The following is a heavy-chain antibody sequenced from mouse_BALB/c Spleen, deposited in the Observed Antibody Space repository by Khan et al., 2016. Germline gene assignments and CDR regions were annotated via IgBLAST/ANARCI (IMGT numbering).Heavy chain of an antibody. CDR1: GCTFTDYY. Sequence: EVELVESGGGLVQPGGSLRLSCTTSGCTFTDYYMSWVRQPPGEALEWLGFARNRANGFTAEYSASVKGRFTISRDNSQSILHLQMNTLRAEDSATYYCARDLNDGYYWYLDGWGAGTTVTVSS. V-gene: IGHV7-3*02. D-gene: IGHD2-3*01. CDR2: ARNRANGFTA. CDR3: ARDLNDGYYWYLDG. J-gene: IGHJ1*01.